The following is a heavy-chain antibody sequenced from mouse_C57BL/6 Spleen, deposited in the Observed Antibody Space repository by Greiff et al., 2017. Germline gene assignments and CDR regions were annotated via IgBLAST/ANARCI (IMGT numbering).Heavy chain of an antibody. V-gene: IGHV14-2*01. J-gene: IGHJ4*01. D-gene: IGHD1-1*01. Sequence: VQLQQSGAELVKPGASVKLSCTASGFNINGYYMHWVKQRPEQGLEWIGGIDPADGDTNYDPKFQGKATVTADTSSNTAYLQLSSLTSEDTAVYYCAITSVVAPSDYWGQGTSVTVSS. CDR2: IDPADGDT. CDR1: GFNINGYY. CDR3: AITSVVAPSDY.